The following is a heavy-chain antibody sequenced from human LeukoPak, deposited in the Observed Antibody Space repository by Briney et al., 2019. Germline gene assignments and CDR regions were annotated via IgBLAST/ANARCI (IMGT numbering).Heavy chain of an antibody. CDR1: GYIFTDYY. J-gene: IGHJ4*02. Sequence: GASVKVSCTASGYIFTDYYMHWVRQAPGQGLEWLGWINLRNGGTRYAQKFQGRVTLTGDSSINTAYMDMSGLRSDDAAVYFCARDWSGYDPIGFFDYWGQGTQVTVSS. CDR3: ARDWSGYDPIGFFDY. V-gene: IGHV1-2*02. D-gene: IGHD5-12*01. CDR2: INLRNGGT.